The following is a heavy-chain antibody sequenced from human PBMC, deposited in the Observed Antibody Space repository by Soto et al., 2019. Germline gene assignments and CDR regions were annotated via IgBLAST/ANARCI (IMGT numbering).Heavy chain of an antibody. CDR3: ARRGYKYGYGPFDS. J-gene: IGHJ4*02. V-gene: IGHV3-30-3*01. CDR1: GFTFSSYA. CDR2: ISYDGGHQ. Sequence: PGGSLRLSCAASGFTFSSYAMHWVREAPGKGLEWVAVISYDGGHQYYADSVKGRFTISRDNSKNTLYLQMNSLRAEDTAVYYCARRGYKYGYGPFDSWGQGTLVTVSS. D-gene: IGHD5-18*01.